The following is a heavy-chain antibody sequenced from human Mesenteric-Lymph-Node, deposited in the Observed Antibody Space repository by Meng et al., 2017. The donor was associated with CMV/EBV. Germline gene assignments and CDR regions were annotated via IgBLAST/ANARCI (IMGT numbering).Heavy chain of an antibody. CDR2: ITSGIST. CDR3: AKTQKLAQFDSFDV. D-gene: IGHD6-13*01. Sequence: GGSLRLSCAASGFTFSGYWMSWVRQAPGKGLEWVSTITSGISTYYADSVKGRFTISRDNSKNTLYLELSSLRAEDTAIYFCAKTQKLAQFDSFDVWGQGTMVTVSS. J-gene: IGHJ3*01. V-gene: IGHV3-23*05. CDR1: GFTFSGYW.